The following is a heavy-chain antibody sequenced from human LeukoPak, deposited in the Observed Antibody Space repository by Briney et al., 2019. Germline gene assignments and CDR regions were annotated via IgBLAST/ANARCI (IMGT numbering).Heavy chain of an antibody. CDR2: IYPGDSDT. CDR1: GHSFTNYG. CDR3: ARHASGYGSDSLGY. J-gene: IGHJ4*02. V-gene: IGHV5-51*01. D-gene: IGHD3-22*01. Sequence: GESLKISCKGSGHSFTNYGIDWVRQMPGKGLEWMGIIYPGDSDTTYSPSFQGQVTFSADKSISTAYLQWSSLKASDTGMYYCARHASGYGSDSLGYWGQGSLVTVSS.